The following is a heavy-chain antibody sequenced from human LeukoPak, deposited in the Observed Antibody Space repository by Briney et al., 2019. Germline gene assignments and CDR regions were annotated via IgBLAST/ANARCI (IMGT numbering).Heavy chain of an antibody. CDR2: IWYDGSNK. CDR1: GFTFSSYG. CDR3: ARGGELNNWFDP. J-gene: IGHJ5*02. Sequence: PGRSLRLSCAASGFTFSSYGMHWVRQAPGKGLEWVAVIWYDGSNKYYADSVKGRFTISRDNSKNTLYLQMNSLRAEDTAVYYCARGGELNNWFDPWGQGTLVTVSS. V-gene: IGHV3-33*01. D-gene: IGHD1-7*01.